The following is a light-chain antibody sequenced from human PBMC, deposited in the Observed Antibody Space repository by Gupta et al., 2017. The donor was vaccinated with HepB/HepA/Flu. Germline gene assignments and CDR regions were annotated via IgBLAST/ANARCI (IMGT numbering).Light chain of an antibody. J-gene: IGKJ4*01. CDR3: QQYYNTPLS. CDR1: QSVLYSSHNKN. Sequence: DIVLTQSPDSLAVSLGERATINCKSSQSVLYSSHNKNLAWYQQKAGQPPKLLIYWASTRASGVPDRCTSSGSGTDFTRTISSLQAEDVAVYYCQQYYNTPLSFGGGTKVEIK. CDR2: WAS. V-gene: IGKV4-1*01.